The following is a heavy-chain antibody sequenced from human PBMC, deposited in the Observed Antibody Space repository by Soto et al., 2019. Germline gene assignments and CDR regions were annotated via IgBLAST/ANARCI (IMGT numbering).Heavy chain of an antibody. CDR1: GGNFTKYG. Sequence: QVQLVQSGAELKKPGSSVKVSCKASGGNFTKYGISWVRQAPGQGLEWMGGIIPLFGTTNYAQKFRGRVTVTADESTSTVYMELNSLRSEDTAMYYCARAHGTSWYNWFDPWGQGTLVTVSS. CDR3: ARAHGTSWYNWFDP. D-gene: IGHD1-26*01. V-gene: IGHV1-69*01. J-gene: IGHJ5*02. CDR2: IIPLFGTT.